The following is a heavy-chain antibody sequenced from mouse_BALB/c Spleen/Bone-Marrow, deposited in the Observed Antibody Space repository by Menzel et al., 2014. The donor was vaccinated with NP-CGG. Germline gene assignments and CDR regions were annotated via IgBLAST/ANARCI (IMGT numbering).Heavy chain of an antibody. CDR1: GFDFSSYW. V-gene: IGHV4-1*02. CDR3: ARQGYYGRSDY. CDR2: INPDSSTI. J-gene: IGHJ2*01. Sequence: EVQRVESGGGLVQPRGSLKLSCAASGFDFSSYWMSWVRQAPGKGLEWLGEINPDSSTINYTPSLKGKFIISRDNAKNTLYLQMSKVRSEDTALYYCARQGYYGRSDYWGQGTTLTVSS. D-gene: IGHD1-1*01.